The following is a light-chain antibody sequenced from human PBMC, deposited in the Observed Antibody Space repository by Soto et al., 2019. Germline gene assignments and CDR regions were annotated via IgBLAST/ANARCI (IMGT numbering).Light chain of an antibody. CDR3: SSYATSSTLL. CDR2: EVS. V-gene: IGLV2-14*01. J-gene: IGLJ2*01. CDR1: SSDVGAYNY. Sequence: QSALTQPASVSGSPGQSITISCSGTSSDVGAYNYVSWYQQHPGKAPQLIIYEVSYRPSGVSSRFSGSKSANTASLTISGLQAEDEADYYCSSYATSSTLLFGGGTQLTVL.